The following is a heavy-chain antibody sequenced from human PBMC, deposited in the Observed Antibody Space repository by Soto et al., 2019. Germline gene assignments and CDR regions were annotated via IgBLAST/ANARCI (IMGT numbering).Heavy chain of an antibody. V-gene: IGHV1-3*01. CDR3: ARDLGQWLPTWAFDI. CDR2: INAGNGNT. CDR1: GYTFTSYG. Sequence: ASVKVSCKASGYTFTSYGISWVRQAPGQRLEWMGWINAGNGNTKYSQKFQGRVTITRDTSASTAYKELSSLRSEDTAVYYCARDLGQWLPTWAFDIWGQGTMVTVSS. J-gene: IGHJ3*02. D-gene: IGHD6-19*01.